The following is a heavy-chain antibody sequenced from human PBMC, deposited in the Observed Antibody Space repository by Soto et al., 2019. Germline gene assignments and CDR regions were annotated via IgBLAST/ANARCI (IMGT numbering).Heavy chain of an antibody. V-gene: IGHV3-30*18. D-gene: IGHD5-12*01. CDR3: AKDLFGYSGYDSGKFDY. CDR2: ISYDGSNK. Sequence: RCVRKEKSKGLEWVAVISYDGSNKYYADTVKGRFTISRDNSKNTLYLQMNSLRAEDTAVYYCAKDLFGYSGYDSGKFDYWGQGTLVTVSS. J-gene: IGHJ4*02.